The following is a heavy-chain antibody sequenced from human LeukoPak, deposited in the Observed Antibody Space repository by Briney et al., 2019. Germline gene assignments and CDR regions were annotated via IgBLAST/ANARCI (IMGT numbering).Heavy chain of an antibody. CDR2: IYYSGST. CDR1: GGSISSSSYY. CDR3: ARWGLDTAMVKMGAFDI. V-gene: IGHV4-39*01. J-gene: IGHJ3*02. Sequence: PSETLSLTCTVSGGSISSSSYYWGWIRQPPGKGLEWIGSIYYSGSTYYNPSLKSRVTISVDTSQNQFSLKLCSVTAADTAVYYCARWGLDTAMVKMGAFDIWGQGTMVTVSS. D-gene: IGHD5-18*01.